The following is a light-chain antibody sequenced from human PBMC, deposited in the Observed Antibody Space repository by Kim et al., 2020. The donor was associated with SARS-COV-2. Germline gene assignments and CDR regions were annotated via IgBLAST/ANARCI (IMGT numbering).Light chain of an antibody. CDR2: EVS. J-gene: IGLJ3*02. V-gene: IGLV2-8*01. Sequence: GQANTSSGTGRRTDIGTHNYVSLYQHHRGNAPKLMIVEVSERPSGVPDRFSGYKSGNTASLTVSGHQAEDEADYYCISYAGKNDVVFGGGTQLTVL. CDR3: ISYAGKNDVV. CDR1: RTDIGTHNY.